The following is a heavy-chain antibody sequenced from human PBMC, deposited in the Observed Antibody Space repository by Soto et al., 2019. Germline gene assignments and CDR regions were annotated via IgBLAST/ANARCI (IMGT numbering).Heavy chain of an antibody. Sequence: GGSLRLSCSASGFTFSSYAMHWVRQAPGKGLEYVSAMSNNGDSIYYADSVKGRFTISRDNSKNTLFLQMSSLRPEDTAVYYRVKAPVRGYSYDAWFDPWGQGTLVSVSS. V-gene: IGHV3-64D*06. D-gene: IGHD5-18*01. CDR3: VKAPVRGYSYDAWFDP. CDR1: GFTFSSYA. CDR2: MSNNGDSI. J-gene: IGHJ5*02.